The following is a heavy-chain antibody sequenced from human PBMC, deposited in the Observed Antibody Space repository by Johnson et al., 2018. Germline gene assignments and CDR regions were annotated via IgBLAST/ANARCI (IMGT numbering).Heavy chain of an antibody. J-gene: IGHJ3*02. Sequence: VQLVQSGGVVVQPGGSLRLSCAASGFTFDDYTMHWVRQAPGKGLEWVALTSWDGKTTYYADSMKGRFTISRDNSKNSLYLQMNNLTSEDTALYYCAKERVSRNWLGSASDIWGQGTMVTVSS. CDR1: GFTFDDYT. D-gene: IGHD1-14*01. CDR3: AKERVSRNWLGSASDI. V-gene: IGHV3-43*01. CDR2: TSWDGKTT.